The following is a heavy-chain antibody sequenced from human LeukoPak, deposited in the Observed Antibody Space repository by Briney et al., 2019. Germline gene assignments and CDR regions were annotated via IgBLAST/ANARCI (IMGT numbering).Heavy chain of an antibody. CDR1: GFTFSNFW. CDR3: AREGNRRAFDI. V-gene: IGHV3-7*01. D-gene: IGHD1-14*01. J-gene: IGHJ3*02. Sequence: GGSLRLSCAASGFTFSNFWMRWVRHAPGRGLEWGANIKQDETEKDYVDSVKGRFTISRDNAKNSLYLQMNSLRNEDWVVYYCAREGNRRAFDIWGQGTMVTASS. CDR2: IKQDETEK.